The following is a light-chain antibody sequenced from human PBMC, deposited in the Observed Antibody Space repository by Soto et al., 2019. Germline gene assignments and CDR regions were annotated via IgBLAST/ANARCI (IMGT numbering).Light chain of an antibody. CDR1: QSVSSSY. CDR3: QQYGSSPLIT. Sequence: ESVLTQSPGTLSVSPGERATLSCMSSQSVSSSYLAWYQQKPGQAPRLLIYGASSRATGIPDRFSGSGSGTDFTLTISRLEPEDFAVYYCQQYGSSPLITFGQGTRLEI. CDR2: GAS. J-gene: IGKJ5*01. V-gene: IGKV3-20*01.